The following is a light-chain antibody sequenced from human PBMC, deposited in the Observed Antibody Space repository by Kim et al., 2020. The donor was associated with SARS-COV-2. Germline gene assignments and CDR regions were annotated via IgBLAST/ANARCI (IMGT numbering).Light chain of an antibody. CDR1: QSVSSD. Sequence: EIVMTQSAATLSVSPGERATLSCRASQSVSSDLAWYQQKPGQAPRLLIYGASTRATGIPARFSGSGSGTEFTLTISSLQSEDFAVYYCQQYNKWPQTFGQGTKVDIK. CDR3: QQYNKWPQT. V-gene: IGKV3-15*01. CDR2: GAS. J-gene: IGKJ1*01.